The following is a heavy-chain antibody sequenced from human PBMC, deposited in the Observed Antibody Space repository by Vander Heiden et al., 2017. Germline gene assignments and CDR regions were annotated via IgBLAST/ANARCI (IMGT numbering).Heavy chain of an antibody. D-gene: IGHD4-17*01. J-gene: IGHJ5*02. CDR1: GFTFGSVR. Sequence: EVQLVESGGGLAKPGGSLRLSCAASGFTFGSVRMNWVRRAPGKGLEWVSSNSTSGTYIYYADSVKGRFTISRDNAKNSLYLQMNSLRVEDTALYFCARVSDYDEYDPWGQGTLVTVSS. CDR3: ARVSDYDEYDP. V-gene: IGHV3-21*01. CDR2: NSTSGTYI.